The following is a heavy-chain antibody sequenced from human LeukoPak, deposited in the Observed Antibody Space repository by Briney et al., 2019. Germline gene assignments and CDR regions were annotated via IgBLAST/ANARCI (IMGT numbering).Heavy chain of an antibody. V-gene: IGHV4-39*01. Sequence: SETLSLTCAVSGGSISSSSYYWGCIRQPPGKGLEWIATIYYSGSTYANPSLKRRVTISVDTSMNQFSLKLNSVTAADTAVYFGARFKGDGSGYDYDYWGQGTLVTVSS. CDR2: IYYSGST. CDR3: ARFKGDGSGYDYDY. J-gene: IGHJ4*02. D-gene: IGHD3-22*01. CDR1: GGSISSSSYY.